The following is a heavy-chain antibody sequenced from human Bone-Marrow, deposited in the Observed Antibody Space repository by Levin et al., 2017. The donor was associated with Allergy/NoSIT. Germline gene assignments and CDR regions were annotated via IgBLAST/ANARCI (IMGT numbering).Heavy chain of an antibody. V-gene: IGHV4-38-2*01. CDR2: VYHSGTT. J-gene: IGHJ6*02. CDR1: GVSISSGYY. Sequence: SQTLSLTCAVSGVSISSGYYWGWIRQPPGKGLQWIASVYHSGTTHYNPSLKSRVSILVDTSKNQFSLTLGSVSAVDTATYYCVKGVYRDGWSAGMDVWGQGTTVTVSS. CDR3: VKGVYRDGWSAGMDV. D-gene: IGHD5-24*01.